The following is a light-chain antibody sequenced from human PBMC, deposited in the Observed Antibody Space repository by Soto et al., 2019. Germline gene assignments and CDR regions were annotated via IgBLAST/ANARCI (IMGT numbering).Light chain of an antibody. V-gene: IGLV4-60*02. CDR3: ATSNSNTHV. CDR1: SGHNDYI. CDR2: LERSGSY. Sequence: QSVLTQSSSASASLGSSVKLTCTLSSGHNDYIIAWHQQQPGKAPRYLMKLERSGSYNKGSVVPDRFSGSSSGAARYLTISHLPFEDEADYYCATSNSNTHVFGGGTKLTVL. J-gene: IGLJ2*01.